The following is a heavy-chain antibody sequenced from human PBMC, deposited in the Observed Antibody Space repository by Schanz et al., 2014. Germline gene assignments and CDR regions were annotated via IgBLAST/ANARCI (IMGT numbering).Heavy chain of an antibody. D-gene: IGHD6-13*01. J-gene: IGHJ4*02. CDR2: IYSGGDT. CDR3: ARGHSSSWYRISHAFDY. V-gene: IGHV3-66*01. CDR1: GFTFSRYW. Sequence: EVQLVESGGELIQPGGSLRLSCEASGFTFSRYWMHWVRQAPGKGLEWVSLIYSGGDTNYAGSVKGRFTISRDGSKNTLYLQMNSLRAEDTAVYYCARGHSSSWYRISHAFDYWGQGTLVTVSS.